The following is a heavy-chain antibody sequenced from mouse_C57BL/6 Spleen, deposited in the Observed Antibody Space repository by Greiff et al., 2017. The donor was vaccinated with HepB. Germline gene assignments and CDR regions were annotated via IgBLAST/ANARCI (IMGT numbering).Heavy chain of an antibody. CDR2: ISNLAYSI. Sequence: EVKLVESGGGLVQPGGSLKLSCAASGFTFSDYGMAWVRQAPRKGPEWVAFISNLAYSIYYADTVTGRFTISRENAKNTLYLEMSSLRSEDTAMYYCAVDGYDVPFAYWGQGTLVTVSA. J-gene: IGHJ3*01. V-gene: IGHV5-15*01. CDR3: AVDGYDVPFAY. CDR1: GFTFSDYG. D-gene: IGHD2-2*01.